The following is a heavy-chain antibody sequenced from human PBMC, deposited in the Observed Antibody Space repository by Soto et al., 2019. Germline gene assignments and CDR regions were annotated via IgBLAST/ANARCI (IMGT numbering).Heavy chain of an antibody. J-gene: IGHJ3*01. CDR3: AGQHGRAYDF. Sequence: SETLSLTCTVSGGSISSSSYYWGWIRQPPGKGLEWIGSIYYSGSTYYNSSLKSRVTISVDTSKIQFSLKLSSVTAADTAFYDGAGQHGRAYDFSGQGTM. V-gene: IGHV4-39*01. D-gene: IGHD4-17*01. CDR2: IYYSGST. CDR1: GGSISSSSYY.